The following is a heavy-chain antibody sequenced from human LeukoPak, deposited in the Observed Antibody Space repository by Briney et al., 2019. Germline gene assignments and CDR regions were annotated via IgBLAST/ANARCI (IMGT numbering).Heavy chain of an antibody. CDR2: IYYSGST. V-gene: IGHV4-59*01. Sequence: SETLSLTCTVSGGSISSYYWSWIRQPPGKGLEWIGYIYYSGSTNYNPSLKSRVTISVDTSKNQFSLKLSSVTAADTAVYYCARVRGGNSLLDYRGQGTLVTVSS. CDR3: ARVRGGNSLLDY. J-gene: IGHJ4*02. CDR1: GGSISSYY. D-gene: IGHD4-23*01.